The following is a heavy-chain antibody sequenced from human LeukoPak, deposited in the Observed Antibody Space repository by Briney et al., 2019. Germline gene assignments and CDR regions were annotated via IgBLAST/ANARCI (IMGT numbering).Heavy chain of an antibody. D-gene: IGHD7-27*01. CDR3: ARLTDDSYYYYGMDV. J-gene: IGHJ6*02. CDR2: IDPSDSYT. Sequence: GESLRISCKGSGYSFTSYWISWVRQLPGKGLEWMGRIDPSDSYTNYSPSFQGHVTISADKSISTAYLQWSSLKASDTAMYYCARLTDDSYYYYGMDVWGQGTTVTVSS. V-gene: IGHV5-10-1*01. CDR1: GYSFTSYW.